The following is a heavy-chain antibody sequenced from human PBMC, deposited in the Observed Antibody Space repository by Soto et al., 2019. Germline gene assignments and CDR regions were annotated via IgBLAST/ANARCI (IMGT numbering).Heavy chain of an antibody. CDR2: IKSKTDGGTT. J-gene: IGHJ6*04. V-gene: IGHV3-15*07. CDR3: TTGNVLTLELLDYYGMDV. Sequence: GGSLRLSCAASGFTFSNAWMNWVRQAPGKGLEWVGRIKSKTDGGTTDYAAPVKGRFTISRDDSKNTLYLQMNSLKTEDTAVYYCTTGNVLTLELLDYYGMDVWGKGTTVTVSS. D-gene: IGHD1-26*01. CDR1: GFTFSNAW.